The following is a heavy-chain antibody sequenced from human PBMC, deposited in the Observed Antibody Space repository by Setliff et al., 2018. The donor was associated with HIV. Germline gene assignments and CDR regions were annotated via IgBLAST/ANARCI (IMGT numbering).Heavy chain of an antibody. Sequence: NPSETLSLTCTVSGASVTSHYWTWIRQPAGKGMEWIGRIYTTGSINYNPSLKSRVTMSIDTSKNHFSLNLTSVTAADTAVYYCARGLEYYTSGTYSYYFDYWGQGILVTVSS. D-gene: IGHD3-10*01. CDR2: IYTTGSI. CDR3: ARGLEYYTSGTYSYYFDY. J-gene: IGHJ4*02. V-gene: IGHV4-4*07. CDR1: GASVTSHY.